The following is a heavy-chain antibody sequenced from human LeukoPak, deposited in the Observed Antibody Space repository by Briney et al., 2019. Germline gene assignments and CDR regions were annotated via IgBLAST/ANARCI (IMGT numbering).Heavy chain of an antibody. J-gene: IGHJ4*02. CDR1: GYTLAELS. D-gene: IGHD4-23*01. CDR2: FDPEDGET. V-gene: IGHV1-24*01. CDR3: ATSPYGGNSFDY. Sequence: GASVKVSCKVSGYTLAELSMHWVRQAPGKGLGWMGGFDPEDGETIYAQKFQGRVTMTEDTSTDAAYMELSSLRSEDTAVYYCATSPYGGNSFDYWGQGTLVTVSS.